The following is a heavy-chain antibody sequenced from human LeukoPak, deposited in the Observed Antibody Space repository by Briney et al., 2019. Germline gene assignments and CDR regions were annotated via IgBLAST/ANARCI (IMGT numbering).Heavy chain of an antibody. CDR2: INWNGGST. J-gene: IGHJ6*03. Sequence: GGSLRLSCAASGFTFDDYGMSWVRQAPGKGLEWVSGINWNGGSTGYADSVKGRFTISRDNAKNSPYLQMNSLRAEDTALYYCARDLRLTYYYMDVWGKGTTATVSS. CDR1: GFTFDDYG. D-gene: IGHD3-16*01. CDR3: ARDLRLTYYYMDV. V-gene: IGHV3-20*04.